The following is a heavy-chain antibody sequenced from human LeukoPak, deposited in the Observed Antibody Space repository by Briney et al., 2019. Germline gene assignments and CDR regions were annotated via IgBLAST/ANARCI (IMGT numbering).Heavy chain of an antibody. D-gene: IGHD6-19*01. CDR2: IRNDGSDK. CDR1: GFTFSRYG. V-gene: IGHV3-30*02. CDR3: AAFSSGWYESFDY. J-gene: IGHJ4*02. Sequence: GGSLRLSCAASGFTFSRYGMQWVRQAPGKGLEWVAFIRNDGSDKYYAASVKGRFTISRDNSKNSLFLQMNSLRAEDTALYYCAAFSSGWYESFDYWGQGNLVTVSS.